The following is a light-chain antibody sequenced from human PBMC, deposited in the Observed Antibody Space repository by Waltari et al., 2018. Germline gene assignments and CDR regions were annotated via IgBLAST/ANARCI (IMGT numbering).Light chain of an antibody. V-gene: IGKV3-11*01. CDR2: DTS. Sequence: EVVLTQSPGTLSLSPGERATLSCRASESVYSYLAWYQQKPGQAPRLLIYDTSNRATGIPARFSGSGFGTDFTLTISSLEPEDFAVYYCQQRYKWPPLTFGGGTKVEI. CDR1: ESVYSY. CDR3: QQRYKWPPLT. J-gene: IGKJ4*01.